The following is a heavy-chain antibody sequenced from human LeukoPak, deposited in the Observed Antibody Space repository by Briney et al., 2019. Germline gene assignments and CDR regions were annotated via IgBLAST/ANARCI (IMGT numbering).Heavy chain of an antibody. CDR2: IYYSGRT. J-gene: IGHJ4*02. CDR3: AKGPSGSSGGHLDY. CDR1: GGSISSYY. Sequence: SETLSLTCTFSGGSISSYYWNWIRQPPGKGLEWIGYIYYSGRTNYNPSLKSRVTISVDTSKKEFSLKLSSVTAADTAVYYCAKGPSGSSGGHLDYWGQGTLVTVSS. D-gene: IGHD1-1*01. V-gene: IGHV4-59*01.